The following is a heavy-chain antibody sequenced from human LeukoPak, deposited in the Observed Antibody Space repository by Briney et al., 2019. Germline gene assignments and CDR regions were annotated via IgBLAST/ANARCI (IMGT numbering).Heavy chain of an antibody. Sequence: GGSLRLSCAASGFTFGDHIMNWVRQLPGKRLEWVAYVSGSGSTVYYADTVKGRFTVSRDNGKSSLYLQMNSLRVEDTALYYCVRQFASWGQGTLVTVSS. CDR2: VSGSGSTV. V-gene: IGHV3-48*01. CDR3: VRQFAS. CDR1: GFTFGDHI. J-gene: IGHJ4*02.